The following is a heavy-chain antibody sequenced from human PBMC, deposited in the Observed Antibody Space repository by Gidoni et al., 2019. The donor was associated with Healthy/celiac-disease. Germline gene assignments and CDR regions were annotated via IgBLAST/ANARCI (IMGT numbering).Heavy chain of an antibody. CDR3: ARVPAADYYYYGMDV. J-gene: IGHJ6*04. CDR2: IYTSGST. CDR1: GGPTSSYY. V-gene: IGHV4-4*07. D-gene: IGHD2-2*01. Sequence: QVQLQESGPGLVKPSETLSLTCSLSGGPTSSYYWGWIRRPAGKGLEWIGRIYTSGSTNYNPSLKSRVTMSVDTSKNQFSLKLSSVTAADTAVYYCARVPAADYYYYGMDVWGKGTTVTVSS.